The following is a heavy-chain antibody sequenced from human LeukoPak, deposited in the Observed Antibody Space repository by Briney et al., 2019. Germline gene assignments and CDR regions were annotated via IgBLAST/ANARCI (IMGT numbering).Heavy chain of an antibody. D-gene: IGHD5-12*01. V-gene: IGHV3-21*01. Sequence: GSLRLSCAASGFTFSSHNMDWVRQAPGKGLEWVSSISSSSSYIYYADSVKGRFTISRDNAKNSLYLQMNSLRAEDTAVYYCARGDYRPVATYYFDYWGQGTLVTVSS. CDR1: GFTFSSHN. J-gene: IGHJ4*02. CDR3: ARGDYRPVATYYFDY. CDR2: ISSSSSYI.